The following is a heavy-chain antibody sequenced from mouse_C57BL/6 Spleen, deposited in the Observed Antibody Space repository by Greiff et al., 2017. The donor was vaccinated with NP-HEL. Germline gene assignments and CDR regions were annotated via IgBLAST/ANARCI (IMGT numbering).Heavy chain of an antibody. J-gene: IGHJ2*01. CDR3: ARGGTTVVAFDY. Sequence: EVKLQESGPGMVKPSQSLSLTCTVTGYSITSGYDWHCIRHFPGNKLEWMGYISYSGSTNYNPSLKSRISITHDTSKNHFFLKLNSVTTEDTATYYSARGGTTVVAFDYWGQGTTLTVSS. CDR2: ISYSGST. V-gene: IGHV3-1*01. CDR1: GYSITSGYD. D-gene: IGHD1-1*01.